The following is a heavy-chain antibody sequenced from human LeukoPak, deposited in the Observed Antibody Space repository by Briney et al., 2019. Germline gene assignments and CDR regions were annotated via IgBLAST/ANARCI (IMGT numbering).Heavy chain of an antibody. V-gene: IGHV4-61*01. CDR3: ARDRGGFTYGEYYFDY. CDR2: VNYSGST. Sequence: SETLSLTRTVSGGSVSNDNHCWSWIRQPPGKGLEWIGYVNYSGSTKYNPSLKSRVSISADTSRSQVSLKLSSVTAADTAVYYCARDRGGFTYGEYYFDYWGQGSLVTVSS. J-gene: IGHJ4*02. D-gene: IGHD2-15*01. CDR1: GGSVSNDNHC.